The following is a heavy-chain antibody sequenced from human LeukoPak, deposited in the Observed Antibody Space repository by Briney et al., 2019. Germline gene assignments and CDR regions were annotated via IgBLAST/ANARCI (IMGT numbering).Heavy chain of an antibody. CDR3: ARDHVWYFDL. Sequence: SETLSLTCTVSGGSISSGSYYWSWIRQPAGKGLEWIGRIYTSGSTNYNPSLKSRVTISVDTSKNQFSLKLSSVTAADTAVYYCARDHVWYFDLWGRGTLVTVSS. J-gene: IGHJ2*01. CDR1: GGSISSGSYY. CDR2: IYTSGST. V-gene: IGHV4-61*02. D-gene: IGHD3-16*01.